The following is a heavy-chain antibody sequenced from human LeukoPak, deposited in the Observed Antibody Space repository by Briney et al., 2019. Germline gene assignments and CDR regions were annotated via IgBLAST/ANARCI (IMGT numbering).Heavy chain of an antibody. CDR2: ISSSSSYI. V-gene: IGHV3-21*01. CDR1: GFTFSSYC. CDR3: ARVQRSGSYAAWVP. Sequence: PGGSLRLSCAASGFTFSSYCMNWVRQAPGKGLEWVSSISSSSSYIYYADSVKGRFTISRDNAKNSLYLQMNSLRAEDTAVYYCARVQRSGSYAAWVPWGQGTLVTVSS. D-gene: IGHD1-26*01. J-gene: IGHJ5*02.